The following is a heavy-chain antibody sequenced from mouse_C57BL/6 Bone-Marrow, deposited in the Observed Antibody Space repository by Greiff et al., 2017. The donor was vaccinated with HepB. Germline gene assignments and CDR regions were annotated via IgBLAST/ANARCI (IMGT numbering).Heavy chain of an antibody. Sequence: KLVESGGGLVKPGGSLKLSCAASGFTFSSYAMSWVRQTPEKRLEWVATISDGGSYTYYPDNVKGRFTISRDNAKNNLYLQMSHLKSEDTAMYYCAREAYWGQGTLVTVSA. CDR3: AREAY. V-gene: IGHV5-4*01. J-gene: IGHJ3*01. CDR1: GFTFSSYA. CDR2: ISDGGSYT.